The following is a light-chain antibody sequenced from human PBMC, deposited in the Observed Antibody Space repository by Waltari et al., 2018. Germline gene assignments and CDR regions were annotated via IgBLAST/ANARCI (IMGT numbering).Light chain of an antibody. V-gene: IGKV1-9*01. Sequence: DIQLTQSPSFLSASLGDRVTITCRASQDINIYLAWYQQKPGKAPTLLISVASTLQVGVPSRFIGSGSGTEFFLTISSLQPEDFATYFCQQLETYPLTFGGGTKVEIK. CDR3: QQLETYPLT. CDR2: VAS. CDR1: QDINIY. J-gene: IGKJ4*01.